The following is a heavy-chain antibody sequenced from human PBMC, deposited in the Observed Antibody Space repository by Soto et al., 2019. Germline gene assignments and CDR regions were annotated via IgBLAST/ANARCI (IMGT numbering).Heavy chain of an antibody. CDR1: GGSISSYY. CDR3: DKSDLLDGTHDAFDT. J-gene: IGHJ3*02. CDR2: FSDSGST. V-gene: IGHV4-59*08. Sequence: SETLSLTCTVSGGSISSYYWSWIRQPPEKGLEWIGYFSDSGSTNYNPPLKSRVTISVDTSKNQFSLKLSSVTAADTAMYYCDKSDLLDGTHDAFDTWGQGTMVTVS. D-gene: IGHD6-19*01.